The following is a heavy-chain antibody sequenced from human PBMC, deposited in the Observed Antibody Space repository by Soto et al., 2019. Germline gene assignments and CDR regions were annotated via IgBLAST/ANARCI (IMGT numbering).Heavy chain of an antibody. D-gene: IGHD2-15*01. CDR2: IYPGHSES. Sequence: GAEMKKPGESLQISCKGSGYTFTGHWIGWVRLTPGRDLEWMGIIYPGHSESMYSPSFQGQVIMSVDESVNTAYLQWNSLKASDTAMYYCARHITHNRWSTLDYWCQGTLVTVSS. CDR3: ARHITHNRWSTLDY. J-gene: IGHJ4*02. V-gene: IGHV5-51*01. CDR1: GYTFTGHW.